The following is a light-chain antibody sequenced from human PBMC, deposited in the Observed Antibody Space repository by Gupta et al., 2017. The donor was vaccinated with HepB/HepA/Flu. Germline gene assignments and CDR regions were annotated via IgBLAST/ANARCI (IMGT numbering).Light chain of an antibody. CDR2: DAS. V-gene: IGKV3-11*01. CDR1: QSISSY. J-gene: IGKJ1*01. CDR3: QQRGNWPRT. Sequence: VLTQSPATLSLSPGERATLSCRASQSISSYLAWYQQKAGQAPRLLIYDASNRATGIPARFSGSGSGTDFTLTISSLEPEDFAVYYCQQRGNWPRTFGQGTQVEIK.